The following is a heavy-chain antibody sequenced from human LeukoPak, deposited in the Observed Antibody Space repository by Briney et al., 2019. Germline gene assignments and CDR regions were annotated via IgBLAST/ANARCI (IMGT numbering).Heavy chain of an antibody. CDR2: ISGSGGST. CDR1: GFTFSSYA. J-gene: IGHJ3*02. V-gene: IGHV3-23*01. CDR3: AKDLYSSSWYGAFDI. D-gene: IGHD6-13*01. Sequence: GGSLRLSCAASGFTFSSYAMSWVRQAPGKGLEWVSAISGSGGSTYYADSVKGRFTISRDNSKNTLYLQMNSLRAEDTAVYCCAKDLYSSSWYGAFDIWGQGTMVTVSS.